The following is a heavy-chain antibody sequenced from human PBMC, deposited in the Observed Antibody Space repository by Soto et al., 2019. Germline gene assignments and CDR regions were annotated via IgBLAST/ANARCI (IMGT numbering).Heavy chain of an antibody. V-gene: IGHV1-69*13. CDR1: GGALSVHT. CDR3: ARDVPLNYYDGTFSYYALDV. J-gene: IGHJ6*02. D-gene: IGHD3-16*01. CDR2: IIPFFKGT. Sequence: SVKVSCQASGGALSVHTISWLRQAPGPGLEWMGGIIPFFKGTNYAQKFQGRVTITADDSTSTAYMDLYSLRSEDTAVYYCARDVPLNYYDGTFSYYALDVWGQGTTVTVSS.